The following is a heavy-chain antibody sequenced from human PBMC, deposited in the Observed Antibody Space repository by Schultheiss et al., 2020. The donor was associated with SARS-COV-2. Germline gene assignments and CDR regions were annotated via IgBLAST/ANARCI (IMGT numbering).Heavy chain of an antibody. Sequence: GGSLRLSCAASGFTFSSYSMNWVRQAPGKGLEWVLVISGSGGSTYYADSVKGRFTISRDNSKNTLYLQMNSLRAEDTAVYYCAKENGGWYYGNWGQGTLVTVSS. V-gene: IGHV3-23*01. CDR1: GFTFSSYS. CDR3: AKENGGWYYGN. J-gene: IGHJ4*02. D-gene: IGHD1-1*01. CDR2: ISGSGGST.